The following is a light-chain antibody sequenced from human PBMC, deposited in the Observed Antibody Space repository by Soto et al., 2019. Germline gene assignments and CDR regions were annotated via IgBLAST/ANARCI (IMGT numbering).Light chain of an antibody. V-gene: IGKV1-12*01. CDR1: QGISSW. Sequence: DLQMTQSPSSVSASVGDRVTITCRASQGISSWLAWYQQKPGKTPKLLIFAASRLQSGVPSRFSGSGSAADFTLTISGLQPEDCATYYRQQANSFPYTFGQGTKLEIK. CDR2: AAS. CDR3: QQANSFPYT. J-gene: IGKJ2*01.